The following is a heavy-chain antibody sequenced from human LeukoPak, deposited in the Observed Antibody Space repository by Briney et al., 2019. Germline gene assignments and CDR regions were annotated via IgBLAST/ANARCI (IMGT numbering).Heavy chain of an antibody. CDR3: VRHDGRGGATMGSLDS. Sequence: SETLSLTCTVSGDSITSSSHHWGWIRQSPGKGLEWIGSIYFGRTTYYNPSLSSRVALSVVTSKNQFTLQLTSVTAADTAVYYCVRHDGRGGATMGSLDSWGQGSLVTVSS. J-gene: IGHJ4*02. CDR1: GDSITSSSHH. V-gene: IGHV4-39*01. CDR2: IYFGRTT. D-gene: IGHD5-12*01.